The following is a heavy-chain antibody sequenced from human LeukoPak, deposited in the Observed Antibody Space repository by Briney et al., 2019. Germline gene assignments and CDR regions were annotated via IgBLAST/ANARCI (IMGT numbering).Heavy chain of an antibody. CDR2: IYPGDSDT. J-gene: IGHJ4*02. D-gene: IGHD6-19*01. CDR1: GYSFTSYW. Sequence: GESQKISCKGSGYSFTSYWIAWVRQMPGKGLEWMGIIYPGDSDTRYSPSLQGQVTISADKSISTAYLQWSSLKASDTAMYYCARQGQWLAPDYWGQGTLVTVSS. V-gene: IGHV5-51*01. CDR3: ARQGQWLAPDY.